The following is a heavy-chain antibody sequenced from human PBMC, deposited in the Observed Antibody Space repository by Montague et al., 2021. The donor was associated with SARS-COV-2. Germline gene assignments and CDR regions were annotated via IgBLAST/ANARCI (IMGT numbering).Heavy chain of an antibody. J-gene: IGHJ4*02. CDR1: GFSLNTRLG. V-gene: IGHV2-26*01. CDR3: AQVRSDPPLLYLGVWDYYFDF. Sequence: PALVKPTQTLTLTCTVSGFSLNTRLGVTWIRQPPGKALEWLAHIFLNGEQSVSTSLKTRLTVSRDTSKSQVVLSMTNVDPADTATYYCAQVRSDPPLLYLGVWDYYFDFWGQGILVSVSS. D-gene: IGHD3-16*02. CDR2: IFLNGEQ.